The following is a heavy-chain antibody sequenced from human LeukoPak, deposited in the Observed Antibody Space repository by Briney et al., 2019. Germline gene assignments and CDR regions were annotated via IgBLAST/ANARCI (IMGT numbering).Heavy chain of an antibody. CDR2: IIPIFGTA. CDR3: ARSITMVRGAIRGGYYYGMDV. V-gene: IGHV1-69*13. D-gene: IGHD3-10*01. Sequence: SLKDAFQASGGTFSSYAISWLRPAPGQGLEWMDGIIPIFGTANYAQKFQGRVTITADESTSTAYMELSSLRSEDTAVYYCARSITMVRGAIRGGYYYGMDVWGKGTTVTVSS. J-gene: IGHJ6*04. CDR1: GGTFSSYA.